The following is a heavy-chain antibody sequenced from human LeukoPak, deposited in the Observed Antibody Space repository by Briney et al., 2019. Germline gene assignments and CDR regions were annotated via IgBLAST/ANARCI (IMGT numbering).Heavy chain of an antibody. D-gene: IGHD2-8*01. CDR3: ARVREFDCTNGVCYISWFDP. Sequence: ASVKVSCKASGYTFTSYYMHWVRQAPGQGLEWMGIINPSGGSTSYAQKFQGRVTMTRDTSTSTVYMELSSLRSDDTAVYYCARVREFDCTNGVCYISWFDPWGQGTLVTVSS. CDR2: INPSGGST. J-gene: IGHJ5*02. CDR1: GYTFTSYY. V-gene: IGHV1-46*01.